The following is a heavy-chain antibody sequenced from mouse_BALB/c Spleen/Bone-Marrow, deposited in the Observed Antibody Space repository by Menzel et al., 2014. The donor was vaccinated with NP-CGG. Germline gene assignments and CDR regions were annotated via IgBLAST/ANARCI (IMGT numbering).Heavy chain of an antibody. J-gene: IGHJ4*01. CDR3: ARWEYYAMDY. D-gene: IGHD4-1*01. V-gene: IGHV14-3*02. CDR2: IDPANGNT. CDR1: GFNIKDTY. Sequence: QLQQSGAELVKPGASVKLSCTASGFNIKDTYMHWVKQRPEQGLEWIGRIDPANGNTKYDPKFQGKATITADTSSNTAYLQFSSLTSEDTAVYYCARWEYYAMDYWGQGTSVTVSS.